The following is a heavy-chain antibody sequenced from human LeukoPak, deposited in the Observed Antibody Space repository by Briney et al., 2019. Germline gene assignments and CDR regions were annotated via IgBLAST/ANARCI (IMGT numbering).Heavy chain of an antibody. D-gene: IGHD2-21*02. CDR2: IRYDADNK. CDR3: AKALGGYYYFDF. V-gene: IGHV3-30*02. CDR1: GFTFSTYG. Sequence: PGGSLRLSCAASGFTFSTYGMHWVRQAPGKGLEWVAFIRYDADNKHYADSVRGRFTISRDNSKNTLFLQMNSLRAEDTAVYYCAKALGGYYYFDFWGQGTLVTVSS. J-gene: IGHJ4*02.